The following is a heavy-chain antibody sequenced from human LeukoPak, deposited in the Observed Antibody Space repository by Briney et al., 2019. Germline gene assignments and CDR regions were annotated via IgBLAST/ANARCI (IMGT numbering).Heavy chain of an antibody. J-gene: IGHJ4*02. D-gene: IGHD3-22*01. CDR3: ASSDSKKRRGVDY. CDR1: GFTFSDYY. V-gene: IGHV3-11*01. CDR2: ISSSGSTI. Sequence: GGSLRLSCAASGFTFSDYYMSWIRQAPGKGLEWVSYISSSGSTIYYADSVKGRFTISRDNAKNSLYLQMNSLRAEDTAVYYCASSDSKKRRGVDYCGQGTLVTVSS.